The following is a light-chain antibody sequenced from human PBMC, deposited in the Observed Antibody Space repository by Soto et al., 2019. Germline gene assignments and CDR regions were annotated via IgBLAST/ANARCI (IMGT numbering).Light chain of an antibody. CDR3: QQYDNLPLT. V-gene: IGKV1-33*01. CDR1: QDISNY. CDR2: DAS. Sequence: DIQLTQSQSSLSASLLERVTIXWQASQDISNYLNWYQQKPGKAPKLLIYDASNLETGVPSRFSGSGSGTDFTFTISSLQPEDIATYYCQQYDNLPLTFGGGTKVDIK. J-gene: IGKJ4*01.